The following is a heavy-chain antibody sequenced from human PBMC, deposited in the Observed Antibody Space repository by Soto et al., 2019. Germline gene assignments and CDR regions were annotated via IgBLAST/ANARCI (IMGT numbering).Heavy chain of an antibody. CDR1: GGSISSGGYY. Sequence: SETLSLTCTVSGGSISSGGYYWSWIRQHPGKGLEWIGYIYYSGSTYYNPSLKSRVTISVDTSKNQFSLKLSSVTAADTAVYYCAREEGYCSSTSCYGSVGWFDPWGQGTLVTSPQ. V-gene: IGHV4-31*03. CDR2: IYYSGST. CDR3: AREEGYCSSTSCYGSVGWFDP. D-gene: IGHD2-2*01. J-gene: IGHJ5*02.